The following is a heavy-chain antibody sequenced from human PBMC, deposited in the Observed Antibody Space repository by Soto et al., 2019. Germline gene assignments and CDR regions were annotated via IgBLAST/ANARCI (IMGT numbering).Heavy chain of an antibody. V-gene: IGHV3-9*01. Sequence: EVQLVESGGGLVQPGRSLRLSCAASGFTFDDYDMHWVRQAPGKGLEWVSGISWNSRSIGYEDSVKCRFTISRDNAKNSLYLQMNSLRAEDTALYYCAKDLVKGYCSGGSCSTFDYWGQGTLVTVSS. CDR3: AKDLVKGYCSGGSCSTFDY. CDR1: GFTFDDYD. J-gene: IGHJ4*02. CDR2: ISWNSRSI. D-gene: IGHD2-15*01.